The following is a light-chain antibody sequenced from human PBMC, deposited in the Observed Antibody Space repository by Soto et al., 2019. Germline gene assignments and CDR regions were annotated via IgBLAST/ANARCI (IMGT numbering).Light chain of an antibody. V-gene: IGKV1-5*03. CDR3: QQYHSYSLT. J-gene: IGKJ4*01. CDR1: QSISSW. CDR2: KAS. Sequence: DIQMTQSPSTLSASVGDRVTITCRASQSISSWLAWYQQKPGKAPKLLSYKASSLESGVPSRLSGSGSGTEITLTISSLQPDDFSTYYAQQYHSYSLTFGGGTKVETK.